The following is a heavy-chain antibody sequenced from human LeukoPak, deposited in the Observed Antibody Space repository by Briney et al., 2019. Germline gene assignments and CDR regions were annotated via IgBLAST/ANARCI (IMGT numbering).Heavy chain of an antibody. J-gene: IGHJ4*02. CDR3: ARNHYGSGSYYLFAY. CDR1: GGTFSSYA. CDR2: IIPILGIA. D-gene: IGHD3-10*01. Sequence: ASVKVSCKASGGTFSSYAISWVRQAPGQGLEWMGRIIPILGIANYAQKFQGRVTITADESTSTAYMELSSLRSEDTAVYFCARNHYGSGSYYLFAYWGQGTLVTVSS. V-gene: IGHV1-69*04.